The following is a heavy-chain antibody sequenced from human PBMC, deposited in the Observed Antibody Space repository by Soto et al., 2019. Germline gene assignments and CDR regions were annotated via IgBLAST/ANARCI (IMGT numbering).Heavy chain of an antibody. J-gene: IGHJ4*02. D-gene: IGHD3-3*02. CDR1: GFTFSTYW. CDR2: IKEDGSEE. V-gene: IGHV3-7*01. CDR3: ATAISSPFRNFYY. Sequence: EVQLVQSGGDLVQPGGSLRLSCVASGFTFSTYWMTWVRQAPGMGLEWVAGIKEDGSEEVYVDSVKGRFSISRDNAKTSLYLQLNSLRAEDTAVYYCATAISSPFRNFYYWGQGSRVTVSS.